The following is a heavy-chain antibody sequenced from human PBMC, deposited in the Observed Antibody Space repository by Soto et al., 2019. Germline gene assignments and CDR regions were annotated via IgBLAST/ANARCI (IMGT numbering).Heavy chain of an antibody. V-gene: IGHV5-51*01. J-gene: IGHJ5*02. Sequence: GESLKISCKGSGYSFTNYWIAWVRQMPGKGLEYMGIIYPSDSTTRYSPSFQGQVTISADKSISTAYLQWNSLKASDTAMYYCARHGSYGDYSSNYFGPWGQGTLVTVSS. CDR1: GYSFTNYW. CDR2: IYPSDSTT. D-gene: IGHD4-17*01. CDR3: ARHGSYGDYSSNYFGP.